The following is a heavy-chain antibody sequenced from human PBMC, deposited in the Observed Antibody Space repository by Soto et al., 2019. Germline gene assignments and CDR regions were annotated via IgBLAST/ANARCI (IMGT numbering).Heavy chain of an antibody. CDR3: ARDLRGHYGP. D-gene: IGHD4-17*01. V-gene: IGHV3-21*06. CDR2: VSGSSSYI. J-gene: IGHJ3*01. Sequence: GGALGLSCEGSGFNFNNFKMIWVRQAPGKGLEWVSSVSGSSSYIYYADSVKGRFTVSRDNANNLVFLQMNGLRPEDTAMYYCARDLRGHYGPWGQGTMVPVSS. CDR1: GFNFNNFK.